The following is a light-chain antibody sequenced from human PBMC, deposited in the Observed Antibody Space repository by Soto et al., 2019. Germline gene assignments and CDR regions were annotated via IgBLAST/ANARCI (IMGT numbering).Light chain of an antibody. V-gene: IGLV7-43*01. CDR2: SIN. CDR1: TGAVTSGYY. J-gene: IGLJ3*02. CDR3: LLYYGGAQV. Sequence: QTVVTQETSLTVSPGGTVTLTCASSTGAVTSGYYPNWFQQKPGQAPRPLIYSINNKHSWTPARFSGSLLGDKAALTLSGVQPEDEADYYCLLYYGGAQVFGGGTKLTVL.